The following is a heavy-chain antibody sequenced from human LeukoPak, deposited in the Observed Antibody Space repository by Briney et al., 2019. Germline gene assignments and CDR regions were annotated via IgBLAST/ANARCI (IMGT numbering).Heavy chain of an antibody. CDR1: GFIFSSYW. CDR2: IKQDGSEK. D-gene: IGHD2-8*01. CDR3: STDPRLLTY. J-gene: IGHJ4*01. V-gene: IGHV3-7*03. Sequence: PGGSLKLSCAASGFIFSSYWMSWVRQAPGKGLEWVANIKQDGSEKYYVDSVKGRFTISRDNARTSLYLQMNSLGPDDTALYYCSTDPRLLTYWGHGTLVTVSS.